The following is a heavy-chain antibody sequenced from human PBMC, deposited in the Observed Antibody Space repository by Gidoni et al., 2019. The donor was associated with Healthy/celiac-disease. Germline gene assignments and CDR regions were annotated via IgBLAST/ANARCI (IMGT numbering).Heavy chain of an antibody. D-gene: IGHD3-9*01. CDR1: GGTFSSYA. CDR2: IIPIFGTA. V-gene: IGHV1-69*01. CDR3: ASYNYDILTGSYSYYGMDV. Sequence: QVQLVQSGAEVKKPGSSVKVSCKASGGTFSSYAISWVRQAPGQGLEWMGGIIPIFGTANYAQKFQGRVTITADESTSTAYMELSSLRSEDTAVYYCASYNYDILTGSYSYYGMDVWGQGTTVTVSS. J-gene: IGHJ6*02.